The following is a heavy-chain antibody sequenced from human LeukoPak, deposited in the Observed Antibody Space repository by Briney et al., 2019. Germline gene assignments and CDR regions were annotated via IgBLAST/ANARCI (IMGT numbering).Heavy chain of an antibody. CDR1: GLTFGDYA. V-gene: IGHV3-49*04. D-gene: IGHD2-15*01. CDR2: IRSKAYGGTT. CDR3: TREWWGGNY. Sequence: GGSLRLSCTASGLTFGDYAMSWVRQAPGKGLEWVGFIRSKAYGGTTEYAASVKGRFTISRDDSKGIAYLQMNSLKTEDTAVYYCTREWWGGNYWGQGTLVTVSS. J-gene: IGHJ4*02.